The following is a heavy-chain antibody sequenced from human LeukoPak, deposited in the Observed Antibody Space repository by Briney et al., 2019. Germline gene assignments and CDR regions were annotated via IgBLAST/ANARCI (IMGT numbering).Heavy chain of an antibody. Sequence: PGGSLRLSCAASGFILSDHYMDWVRQAPGKGLEWVGRIRHKADGYTTEYAASVKGRFSISRVDSKNSLYLQMNSLRAEDTAVYYCARAYGSGWYEYYYGMDVWGQGTTVTVSS. CDR2: IRHKADGYTT. D-gene: IGHD6-19*01. V-gene: IGHV3-72*01. CDR1: GFILSDHY. J-gene: IGHJ6*02. CDR3: ARAYGSGWYEYYYGMDV.